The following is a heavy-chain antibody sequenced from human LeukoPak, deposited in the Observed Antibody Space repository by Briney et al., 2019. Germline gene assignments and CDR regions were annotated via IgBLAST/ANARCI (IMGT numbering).Heavy chain of an antibody. V-gene: IGHV3-21*01. CDR2: ISSSSNYI. Sequence: KSGGSLRLSCAASGFTFSSYNMNWVRQAPGKGLEWVSSISSSSNYIYYADSVKGRFTISRDNAKNSLYLQMNSLRAEDTAVCYCARHEPGLDYWGQGTLVTVSS. CDR3: ARHEPGLDY. J-gene: IGHJ4*02. CDR1: GFTFSSYN. D-gene: IGHD1-14*01.